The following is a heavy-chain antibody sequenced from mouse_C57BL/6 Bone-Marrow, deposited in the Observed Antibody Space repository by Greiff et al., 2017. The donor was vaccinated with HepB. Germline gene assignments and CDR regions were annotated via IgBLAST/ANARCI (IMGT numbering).Heavy chain of an antibody. V-gene: IGHV1-18*01. Sequence: VQLQQSGPELVKPGASVKIPCKASGYTFTDYNMDWVKQSHGKSLEWIGDINPNNGGTIYNQKFKGKATLTVDKSSSTAYMELRSLTSEDTAVYYCARSDSSGYGWFAYWGQGTLVTVSA. CDR2: INPNNGGT. J-gene: IGHJ3*01. D-gene: IGHD3-2*02. CDR1: GYTFTDYN. CDR3: ARSDSSGYGWFAY.